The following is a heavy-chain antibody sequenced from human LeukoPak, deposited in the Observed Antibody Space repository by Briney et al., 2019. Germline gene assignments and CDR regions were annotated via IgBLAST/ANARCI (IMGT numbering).Heavy chain of an antibody. CDR1: GFTFSNYA. CDR2: IGGSGVDT. D-gene: IGHD4-17*01. J-gene: IGHJ3*01. CDR3: GRDPNGNYMGAFDF. Sequence: GGSLRLSCTASGFTFSNYALTWVRQALGKGLEWVSSIGGSGVDTRYADSVRGRFTISRDNSRNTLYLTMDSLRAEDTAVYFCGRDPNGNYMGAFDFWGQGTMVTVSS. V-gene: IGHV3-23*01.